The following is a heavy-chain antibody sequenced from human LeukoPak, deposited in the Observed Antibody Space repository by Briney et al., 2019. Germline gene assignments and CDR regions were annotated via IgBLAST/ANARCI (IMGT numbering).Heavy chain of an antibody. V-gene: IGHV4-59*11. J-gene: IGHJ4*02. CDR1: GGSISSHY. CDR2: SGSS. CDR3: ARALGYDILTGYFDN. Sequence: SQTLSLTCTVSGGSISSHYWSWMRQPPGKGLEWIGSSGSSNYNPSLKSRVTISLDTSKNHFSLKLNSVTAADTAVYHCARALGYDILTGYFDNWGQGTLVTVSS. D-gene: IGHD3-9*01.